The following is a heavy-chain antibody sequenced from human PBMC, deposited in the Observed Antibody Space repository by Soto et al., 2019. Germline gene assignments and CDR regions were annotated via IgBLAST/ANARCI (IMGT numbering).Heavy chain of an antibody. CDR3: ARDSFQTYGDYPYYYGMDV. V-gene: IGHV4-31*03. Sequence: PSETLSLTCTVSGGSISSGGYYWSWIRQHPGKGLEWIGYIYYSGSTYYNPSLKSRVTISVDTSKNQFSLKLSSVTAADTAVYYCARDSFQTYGDYPYYYGMDVWGQGTTVTVSS. CDR2: IYYSGST. CDR1: GGSISSGGYY. D-gene: IGHD4-17*01. J-gene: IGHJ6*02.